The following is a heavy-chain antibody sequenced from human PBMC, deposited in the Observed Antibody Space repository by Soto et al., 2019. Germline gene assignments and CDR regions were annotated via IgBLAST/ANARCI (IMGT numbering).Heavy chain of an antibody. CDR1: GGSVSSGSYY. V-gene: IGHV4-61*01. CDR3: ARVKGYCSGGSCYSEHGDYYGMDV. J-gene: IGHJ6*02. Sequence: QVQLQESGPGLVKPSETLSLTCTVSGGSVSSGSYYWSWIRQPPGKGLEWSGYIYYSGSTNYNPSLKSRVTRSVDTSKNQFSLKLSSVTAADTAVYYCARVKGYCSGGSCYSEHGDYYGMDVWGQGTTVTVSS. CDR2: IYYSGST. D-gene: IGHD2-15*01.